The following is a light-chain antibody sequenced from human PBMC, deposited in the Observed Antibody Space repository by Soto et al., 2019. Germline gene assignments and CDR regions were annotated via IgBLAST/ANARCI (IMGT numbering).Light chain of an antibody. V-gene: IGLV1-40*01. J-gene: IGLJ2*01. CDR3: QSYDSSLSHVV. Sequence: QSVLTQPPSVSGAPGQRGTIPCTGSSSNIGSYYDVHWYQQLPGTVPKLPIYGDNNRPSGVPDRFSGSKSGTSASLAITGLQAEDEADYYCQSYDSSLSHVVFGGGTKLTVL. CDR2: GDN. CDR1: SSNIGSYYD.